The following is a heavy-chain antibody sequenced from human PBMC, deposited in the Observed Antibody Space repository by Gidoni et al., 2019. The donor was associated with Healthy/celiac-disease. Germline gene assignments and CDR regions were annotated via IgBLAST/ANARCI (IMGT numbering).Heavy chain of an antibody. V-gene: IGHV3-30-3*01. J-gene: IGHJ6*02. Sequence: QVPLVESGGGVVQPGRSLRRSCAASGFPSSSYAMHRVPQPQGRGLEWVAFISYDGSNKYYAYSVKGRFTISRDNSKNTLYLQMNSLRAEDTAVYYCAVIGCSGGSRSPTPKGKAYYYYGMDVWGQGTTVTVSS. CDR3: AVIGCSGGSRSPTPKGKAYYYYGMDV. CDR1: GFPSSSYA. CDR2: ISYDGSNK. D-gene: IGHD2-15*01.